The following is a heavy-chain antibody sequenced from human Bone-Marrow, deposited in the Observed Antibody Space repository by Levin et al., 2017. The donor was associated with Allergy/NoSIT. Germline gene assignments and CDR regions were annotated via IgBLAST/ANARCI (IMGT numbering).Heavy chain of an antibody. J-gene: IGHJ4*02. V-gene: IGHV1-24*01. CDR2: FDPEDGEA. CDR1: GYPLTDFY. Sequence: ASVKVSCKVSGYPLTDFYMHWVRQAPGKGLEWMGGFDPEDGEAIYAPKFQGRVTMTEDTSTDTAYMELRSLTYEDTAVYWCAKDYDDWGQGTLVTVSS. D-gene: IGHD5-12*01. CDR3: AKDYDD.